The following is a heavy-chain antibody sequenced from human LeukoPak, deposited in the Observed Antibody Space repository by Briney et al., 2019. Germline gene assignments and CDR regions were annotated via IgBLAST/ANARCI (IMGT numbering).Heavy chain of an antibody. J-gene: IGHJ4*02. Sequence: GGSLRLSCAASGSTFSSYSMNWVRQAPGKGLEWVSYIGISGSTKYYADSVKGRFTISRDNAKNSLYLQMNSLTAEDTAIYYCAREMGGYPCDYWGQGTLVTVSS. CDR1: GSTFSSYS. CDR2: IGISGSTK. D-gene: IGHD5-12*01. CDR3: AREMGGYPCDY. V-gene: IGHV3-48*04.